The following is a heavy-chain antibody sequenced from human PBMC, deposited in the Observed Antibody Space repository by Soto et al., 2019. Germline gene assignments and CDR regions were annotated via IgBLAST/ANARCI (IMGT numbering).Heavy chain of an antibody. D-gene: IGHD1-20*01. CDR1: GYAFTSYA. J-gene: IGHJ6*02. CDR2: INAGNGNT. V-gene: IGHV1-3*01. Sequence: GASEKVSCKASGYAFTSYAMHWVRQAPGQRLEWMGWINAGNGNTKYSQKFQGRVTITRDTSASTAYMELSSLRSEDTAVYYCARDLRRITGNPYYYYGMDVWGQGTTVTVS. CDR3: ARDLRRITGNPYYYYGMDV.